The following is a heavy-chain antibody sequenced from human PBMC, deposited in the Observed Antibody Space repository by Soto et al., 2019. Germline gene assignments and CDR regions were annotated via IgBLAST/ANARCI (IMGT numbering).Heavy chain of an antibody. CDR1: GYTFSSYG. D-gene: IGHD2-15*01. CDR3: ATDYRAACGGSCYYFDY. V-gene: IGHV1-18*01. CDR2: ISAANGDT. Sequence: QVHLVQSGAEVKKPGASVKVSCKASGYTFSSYGISWVRQAPGQGLEWMGWISAANGDTNSAPKFQGRGTMTTDTSTSTAYMELRSLRSDDTALYYCATDYRAACGGSCYYFDYWGQGTLVTVSA. J-gene: IGHJ4*02.